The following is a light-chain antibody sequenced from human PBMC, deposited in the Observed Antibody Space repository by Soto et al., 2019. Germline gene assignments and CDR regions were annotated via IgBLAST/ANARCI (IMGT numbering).Light chain of an antibody. Sequence: IVLTQSPATLSVSPGERATLSCRASQTVSTNLAWYQQKPGQAPRLIIYGASARATGIPARFSGSGSGTEFTLTISSLKPEDFAVYYCQQYNNWPPLTFGGGTKVDI. CDR2: GAS. CDR1: QTVSTN. V-gene: IGKV3-15*01. CDR3: QQYNNWPPLT. J-gene: IGKJ4*01.